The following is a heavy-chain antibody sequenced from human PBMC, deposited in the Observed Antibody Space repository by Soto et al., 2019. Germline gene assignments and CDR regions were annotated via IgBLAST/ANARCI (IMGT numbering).Heavy chain of an antibody. D-gene: IGHD5-18*01. V-gene: IGHV1-18*01. CDR2: ISAYNGNT. CDR3: ARVRAVDTATDKDNWFDP. CDR1: GYTFTSYG. J-gene: IGHJ5*02. Sequence: ASVKVSCKASGYTFTSYGISWVRQAPGQGLEWMGWISAYNGNTNYAQKLQGRVTMTTDTSTSTAYMELRSLRSDDTAVYYCARVRAVDTATDKDNWFDPWGQGTLVTVS.